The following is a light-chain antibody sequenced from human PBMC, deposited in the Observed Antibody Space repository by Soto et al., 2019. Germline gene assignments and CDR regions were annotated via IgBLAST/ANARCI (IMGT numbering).Light chain of an antibody. CDR2: DAS. J-gene: IGKJ1*01. CDR3: HQYYRTPRT. Sequence: EIVLTQSPGTLSLSPGDRATLFCRANQTLKLNYLAWYQQKPGQAPRLLIYDASSRATGTPDRFSGAGSATDFTLTISRLEPEDFAVYYSHQYYRTPRTLGQGTQVDIK. CDR1: QTLKLNY. V-gene: IGKV3-20*01.